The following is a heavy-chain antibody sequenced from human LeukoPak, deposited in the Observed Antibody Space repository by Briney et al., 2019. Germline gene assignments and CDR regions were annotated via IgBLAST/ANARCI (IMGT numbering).Heavy chain of an antibody. J-gene: IGHJ4*02. V-gene: IGHV3-21*01. D-gene: IGHD6-19*01. CDR2: ISSSSKYI. CDR1: GITFSSYS. CDR3: APGALAGLPGINFGY. Sequence: GGSLRLSYAPSGITFSSYSMNWVRQAPGKGLEWVSTISSSSKYIHYADSVKGRFTISRDHVKNALCLQMNSLRVEDTAVSYCAPGALAGLPGINFGYWGQGTLVTVSS.